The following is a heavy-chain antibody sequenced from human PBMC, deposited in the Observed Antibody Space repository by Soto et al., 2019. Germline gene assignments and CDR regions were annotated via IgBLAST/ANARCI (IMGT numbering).Heavy chain of an antibody. CDR3: ARHGDTDY. V-gene: IGHV4-59*08. Sequence: PSETLSLTCTVSGGSISSYYWSWIRQPPGKGLEWIGYIYYSGSTNYNPSLKSRVTISVDTSKNQFSLKLSSVTAADTAVYYCARHGDTDYWGQGTLVTVSS. D-gene: IGHD3-10*01. J-gene: IGHJ4*02. CDR1: GGSISSYY. CDR2: IYYSGST.